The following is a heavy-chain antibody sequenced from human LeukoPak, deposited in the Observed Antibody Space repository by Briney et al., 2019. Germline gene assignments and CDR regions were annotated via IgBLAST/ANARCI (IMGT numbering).Heavy chain of an antibody. CDR3: AKDVSNFIGASDA. J-gene: IGHJ3*01. Sequence: GGSLRLSCAASGFAFSSDAMTWVRQTPGKGLKWVSTIDISGDRTNYADSVKGRFTISRDNSKNTLYLQVNSLGVEDTAIYYCAKDVSNFIGASDAWGQGTMVTVSS. V-gene: IGHV3-23*01. CDR1: GFAFSSDA. D-gene: IGHD2-8*01. CDR2: IDISGDRT.